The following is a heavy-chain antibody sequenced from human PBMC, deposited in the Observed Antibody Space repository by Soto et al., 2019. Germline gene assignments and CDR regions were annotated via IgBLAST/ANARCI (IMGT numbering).Heavy chain of an antibody. Sequence: SVKVACKASGYTFSCLYIQWVRQAPGQGLEWMGWINPNSGGTKSAEKFQGRVTMTRDTSISTAYMELSRLTSDDTAVYYCASAAVTGTAGLDFWGQGTQVSVSS. CDR2: INPNSGGT. D-gene: IGHD6-19*01. CDR1: GYTFSCLY. CDR3: ASAAVTGTAGLDF. V-gene: IGHV1-2*02. J-gene: IGHJ4*02.